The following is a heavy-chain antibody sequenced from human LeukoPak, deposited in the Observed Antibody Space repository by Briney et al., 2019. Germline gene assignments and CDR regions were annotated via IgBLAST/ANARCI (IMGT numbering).Heavy chain of an antibody. V-gene: IGHV3-73*01. CDR2: IRSKANSYAT. D-gene: IGHD6-19*01. J-gene: IGHJ5*02. CDR1: GFTFSGSA. CDR3: TRPHAYSSGWPNWFDP. Sequence: GGSLRLSCAASGFTFSGSAMHWVRQASGKGLEWVGRIRSKANSYATAYAASVKGSFTISRDDSKNTAYLQMNSLKTEDTAVYYCTRPHAYSSGWPNWFDPWGQGTLVTVSS.